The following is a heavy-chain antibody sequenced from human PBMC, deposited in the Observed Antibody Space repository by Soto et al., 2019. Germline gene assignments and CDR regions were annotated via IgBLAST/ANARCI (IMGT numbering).Heavy chain of an antibody. CDR2: TYYRSKWYN. J-gene: IGHJ6*02. D-gene: IGHD5-12*01. Sequence: KQSQTLSLTCAISGDSVSSNSAAWNWIRQSPSRGLEWLGRTYYRSKWYNDYAVSVKSRITINPDTSKNQFSLQLNSVTPEDTAVYYCARALPIVATNNYYYGMDVWGQGTTVTVSS. CDR1: GDSVSSNSAA. CDR3: ARALPIVATNNYYYGMDV. V-gene: IGHV6-1*01.